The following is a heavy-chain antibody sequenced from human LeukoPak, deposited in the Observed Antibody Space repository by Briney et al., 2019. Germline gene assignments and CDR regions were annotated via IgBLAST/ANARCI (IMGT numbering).Heavy chain of an antibody. CDR3: ARDSSYYYGSGYMDV. CDR1: GFTFSSYW. D-gene: IGHD3-10*01. V-gene: IGHV3-7*01. J-gene: IGHJ6*03. CDR2: IKQDGSEK. Sequence: GGSLRLSCAASGFTFSSYWVSWVRQAPGKGLEWVANIKQDGSEKYYVDSVKGRFTISRDNAKNSLYLQMNSLRAEDTAVYYCARDSSYYYGSGYMDVWGKGTTVTVSS.